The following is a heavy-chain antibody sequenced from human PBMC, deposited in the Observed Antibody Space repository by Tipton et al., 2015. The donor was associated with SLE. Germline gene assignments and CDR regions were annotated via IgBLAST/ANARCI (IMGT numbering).Heavy chain of an antibody. D-gene: IGHD5-12*01. Sequence: GSLRLSCAASGFTVSSNYMSWVRQAPGKGLEWVSVIYSGGSTYYADSVKGRFTISRHNSKNTLYLQMNSLRAEDPAVYYCASKRGYSGYGGGDWYFDLWGRGTLVTVSS. CDR1: GFTVSSNY. CDR3: ASKRGYSGYGGGDWYFDL. V-gene: IGHV3-53*04. CDR2: IYSGGST. J-gene: IGHJ2*01.